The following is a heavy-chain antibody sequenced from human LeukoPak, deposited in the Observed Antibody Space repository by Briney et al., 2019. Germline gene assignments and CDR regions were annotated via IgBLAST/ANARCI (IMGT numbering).Heavy chain of an antibody. J-gene: IGHJ4*02. CDR1: GGSISSSSYY. D-gene: IGHD6-19*01. V-gene: IGHV4-39*07. Sequence: PSETLSLTCTVSGGSISSSSYYWGWIRQPPGKGLEWIGSIYYSGSTYYNPSLKSRVTISVDTSKNQSSLKLSSVTAADTAVYYCARVTSRLRSSGWSGFDYWGQGTLVTVSS. CDR3: ARVTSRLRSSGWSGFDY. CDR2: IYYSGST.